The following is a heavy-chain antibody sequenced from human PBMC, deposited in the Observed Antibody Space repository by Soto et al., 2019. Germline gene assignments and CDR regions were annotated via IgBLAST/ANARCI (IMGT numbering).Heavy chain of an antibody. CDR1: GFIFSTSW. J-gene: IGHJ4*02. Sequence: PWGSLRLSCAGSGFIFSTSWMSWVRQAPGKGLEWVANINQDGSEMYYVDLVRGRFTISRDNSKNSLYLQLNSLRVDDTAVYYCARNSVWGQGTQVTVS. D-gene: IGHD1-26*01. CDR3: ARNSV. CDR2: INQDGSEM. V-gene: IGHV3-7*01.